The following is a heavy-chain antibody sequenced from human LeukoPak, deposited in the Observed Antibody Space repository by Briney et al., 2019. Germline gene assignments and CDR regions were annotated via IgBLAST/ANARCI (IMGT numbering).Heavy chain of an antibody. CDR1: GGSISSYY. D-gene: IGHD5-12*01. CDR2: IYYSGST. Sequence: SETLSLTCTVSGGSISSYYWSWIRQSPGKGLEWIGYIYYSGSTNYNPSLKSRVTISVDTSKNQFSLKLSSVTAADTAVYYGARTRRDIVAPRRGMEFDYWGQGTLVTVSS. V-gene: IGHV4-59*01. CDR3: ARTRRDIVAPRRGMEFDY. J-gene: IGHJ4*02.